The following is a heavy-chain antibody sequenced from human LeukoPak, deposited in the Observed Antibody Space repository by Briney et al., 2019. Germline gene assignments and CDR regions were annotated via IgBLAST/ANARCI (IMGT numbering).Heavy chain of an antibody. J-gene: IGHJ3*02. CDR3: ARAHPTTVTPGDAFDI. Sequence: SETLSLTCTVSGGSISSYYWSWIWQPPGKGLEWIGYIYYSGSTNYNPSLKSRVTISVDTSKNQFSLKLSSVTAADTAVYYCARAHPTTVTPGDAFDIWGQGTMVTVSS. V-gene: IGHV4-59*01. CDR2: IYYSGST. CDR1: GGSISSYY. D-gene: IGHD4-17*01.